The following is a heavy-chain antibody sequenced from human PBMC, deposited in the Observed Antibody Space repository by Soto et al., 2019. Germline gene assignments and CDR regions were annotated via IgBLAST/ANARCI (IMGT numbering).Heavy chain of an antibody. CDR3: ARSSGILRYFDWDLDYFDY. CDR1: GGSFSGYY. V-gene: IGHV4-34*01. Sequence: PSETLSLTCAVSGGSFSGYYWSWIRQPPGKGLEWIGEIYYSGSTNYNPSLKSRVTISVDTSKNQFSLKLSSVTAADTAVYYCARSSGILRYFDWDLDYFDYWGQGTLVTVSS. D-gene: IGHD3-9*01. CDR2: IYYSGST. J-gene: IGHJ4*02.